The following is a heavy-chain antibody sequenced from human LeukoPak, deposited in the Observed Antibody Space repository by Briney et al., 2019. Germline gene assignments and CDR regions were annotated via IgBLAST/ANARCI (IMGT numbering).Heavy chain of an antibody. CDR2: IKQDGSEK. CDR1: TLTLNNYW. D-gene: IGHD5-18*01. J-gene: IGHJ6*02. CDR3: ASYSTRETQWIQLWPYYYYGMDV. V-gene: IGHV3-7*05. Sequence: GGSLRLSCTASTLTLNNYWMSWVRQAPGKGLEWVANIKQDGSEKYHVDSVKGRFTISRDNAKNSLYLQMNSLRAEDTAVYYCASYSTRETQWIQLWPYYYYGMDVWGQGTTVTVSS.